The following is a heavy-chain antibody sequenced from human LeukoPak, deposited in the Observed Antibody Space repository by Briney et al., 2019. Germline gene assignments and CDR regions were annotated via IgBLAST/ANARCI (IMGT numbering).Heavy chain of an antibody. J-gene: IGHJ4*02. CDR3: TTDWDCSTTSCHSNAIDY. V-gene: IGHV3-49*04. CDR2: IRSKAYGGTT. CDR1: GFTFGDYA. D-gene: IGHD2-2*01. Sequence: PGRSLRLSCTASGFTFGDYAMSWVRQAPGKGLEWVGFIRSKAYGGTTEYAAPVKGRFTISRDDSKNTLYLQMNSLKTEDTAVYYCTTDWDCSTTSCHSNAIDYWGQGTLVTVSS.